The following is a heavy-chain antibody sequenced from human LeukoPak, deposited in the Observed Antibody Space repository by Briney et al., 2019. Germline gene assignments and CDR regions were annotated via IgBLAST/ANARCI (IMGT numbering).Heavy chain of an antibody. CDR3: ARVLNAFDI. CDR2: ISYDGSNK. Sequence: TGGSLRLSCAASGFTFSSYAMHRVRQAPGKGLEWVAVISYDGSNKYYADSVKGRFTISRDNSKNTLYLQMNSLRAEDTAVYYCARVLNAFDIWGQGTMVTVSS. J-gene: IGHJ3*02. D-gene: IGHD2-15*01. V-gene: IGHV3-30-3*01. CDR1: GFTFSSYA.